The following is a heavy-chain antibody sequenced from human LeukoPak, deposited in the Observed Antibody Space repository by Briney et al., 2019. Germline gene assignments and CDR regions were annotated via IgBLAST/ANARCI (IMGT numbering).Heavy chain of an antibody. CDR2: IRHDGSYK. CDR1: GSTFSSYG. Sequence: GGSLRLSCAASGSTFSSYGMHWVRQAPGKGLEWVAFIRHDGSYKYYADSVKGRFTISRDNSKNTLYLQMNSLRAEDTAVYYCAKDSSSSWFYFDYWGQGTLVTVSS. J-gene: IGHJ4*02. CDR3: AKDSSSSWFYFDY. V-gene: IGHV3-30*02. D-gene: IGHD6-13*01.